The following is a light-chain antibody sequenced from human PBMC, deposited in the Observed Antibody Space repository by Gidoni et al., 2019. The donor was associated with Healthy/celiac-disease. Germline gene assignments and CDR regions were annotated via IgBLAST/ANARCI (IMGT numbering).Light chain of an antibody. Sequence: QSVLTQPPSASGPPGQRVTIPCSGSSSNIGSNGVNWYQQLPGTAPKLLIYNNSQRPSGVPDRFSGSKSGTSASLAISGLQSEDEADYYCAAWDDSLNGYWVFGGGTKLTVL. J-gene: IGLJ3*02. CDR2: NNS. CDR3: AAWDDSLNGYWV. V-gene: IGLV1-44*01. CDR1: SSNIGSNG.